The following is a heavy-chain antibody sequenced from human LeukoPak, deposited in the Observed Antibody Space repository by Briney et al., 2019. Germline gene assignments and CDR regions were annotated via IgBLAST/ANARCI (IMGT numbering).Heavy chain of an antibody. V-gene: IGHV3-74*01. CDR3: ARSTIFGVEIDY. D-gene: IGHD3-3*01. CDR1: GFTFSSYW. J-gene: IGHJ4*02. Sequence: QAGGSLRLSCAASGFTFSSYWMHWVRQAPGKGLVWVSRINSDGSSASYADSVKGRFTISRDNAKNTLYLQMNSLRAEDTAVYYCARSTIFGVEIDYWGQGTLVTASS. CDR2: INSDGSSA.